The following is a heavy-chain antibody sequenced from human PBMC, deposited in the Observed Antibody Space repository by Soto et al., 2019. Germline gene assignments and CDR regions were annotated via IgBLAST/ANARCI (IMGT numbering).Heavy chain of an antibody. D-gene: IGHD2-2*01. CDR3: ARDSDIVVVPPDAFDI. CDR1: GYTFTSYG. CDR2: ISAYNGNT. V-gene: IGHV1-18*01. J-gene: IGHJ3*02. Sequence: ASVKVSCKASGYTFTSYGISWVRQAPGQGLEWMGWISAYNGNTNYAQKLQGRVTMTTDTSTSTAYMELRSLRSDDTAVYYCARDSDIVVVPPDAFDIWGQGTMVTVS.